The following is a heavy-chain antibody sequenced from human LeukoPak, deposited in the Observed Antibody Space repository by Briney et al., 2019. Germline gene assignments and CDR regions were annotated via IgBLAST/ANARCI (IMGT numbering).Heavy chain of an antibody. Sequence: SVTVSFKASGGTFISYAISWVRQAPGQGLEWMGGIIPIFGTANYAQKFQGRVTITADKSTSTAYMELSSLRSEDTAVYYCARGPTYDYVWGSYRSSSYFDYWGQGTLVTVSS. CDR1: GGTFISYA. J-gene: IGHJ4*02. CDR2: IIPIFGTA. D-gene: IGHD3-16*02. V-gene: IGHV1-69*06. CDR3: ARGPTYDYVWGSYRSSSYFDY.